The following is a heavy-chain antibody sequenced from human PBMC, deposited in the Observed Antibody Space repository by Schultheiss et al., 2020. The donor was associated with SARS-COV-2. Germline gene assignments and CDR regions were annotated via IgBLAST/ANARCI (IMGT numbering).Heavy chain of an antibody. CDR1: GGSISSYY. CDR3: ARDRELGEAWFDY. D-gene: IGHD1-26*01. CDR2: IYYSGST. Sequence: SETLSLTCTVSGGSISSYYWSWIRQPPGKGLEWIGYIYYSGSTNYNPSLKSRVTISVDTSKNQFSLKLSSVTAADTAVYYCARDRELGEAWFDYWGHGTLVTVSS. V-gene: IGHV4-59*01. J-gene: IGHJ4*01.